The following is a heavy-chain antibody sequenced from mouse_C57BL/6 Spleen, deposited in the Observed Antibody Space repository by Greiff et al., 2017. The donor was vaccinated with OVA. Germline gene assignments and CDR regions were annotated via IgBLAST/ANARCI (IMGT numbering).Heavy chain of an antibody. Sequence: QVQLQQSGPGLVQPSQSLSITCTVSGFSLTSYGVHWVRQSPGKGLEWLGVIWSGGSTDYNAAFISRLSISKDNSKSQVIFKMNSLQADDTDIYDCARRFITAGRYAMDYWGQGTSVTVSA. D-gene: IGHD1-1*01. CDR3: ARRFITAGRYAMDY. CDR1: GFSLTSYG. J-gene: IGHJ4*01. V-gene: IGHV2-2*01. CDR2: IWSGGST.